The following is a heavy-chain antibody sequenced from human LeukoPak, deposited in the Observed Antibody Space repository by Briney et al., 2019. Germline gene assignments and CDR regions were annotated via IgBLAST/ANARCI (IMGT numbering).Heavy chain of an antibody. CDR3: ARRWGADRSGLYFWGLH. CDR1: GFTFSDSA. V-gene: IGHV3-23*01. Sequence: GGSLRLSCVASGFTFSDSAMCWVRQAPGKGLEWVSPISCSGRGTNYADFVEGRFTISRDNSKNTLYLQMNRLRVDDTAIYYCARRWGADRSGLYFWGLHWGQGTVVAVSS. D-gene: IGHD3-3*01. J-gene: IGHJ4*02. CDR2: ISCSGRGT.